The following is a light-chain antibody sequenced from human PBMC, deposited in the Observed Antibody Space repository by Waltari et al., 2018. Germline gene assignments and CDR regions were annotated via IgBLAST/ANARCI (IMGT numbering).Light chain of an antibody. V-gene: IGKV3-20*01. J-gene: IGKJ4*01. CDR3: QQYGSSPPELT. CDR2: GAS. Sequence: EIVFTQSPGTLSLSPGERATLPCRASQSVSSSYLAWYQQKPGQAPRLLIYGASSRATGIPDRFSGSGSGTDFTLTISRLEPEDFAVYYCQQYGSSPPELTFGGGTKVEIK. CDR1: QSVSSSY.